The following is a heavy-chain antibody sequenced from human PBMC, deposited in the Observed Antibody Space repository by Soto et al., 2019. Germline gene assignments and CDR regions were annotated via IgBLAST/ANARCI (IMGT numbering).Heavy chain of an antibody. Sequence: QLQLQESGPGLVKPSETLSLTCTVSGGSISSSSYYWGWIRQPPGKGLEWIGSIYYSGSTYYNPSLKSRVTISVDTSKNQFSLKLSSVTAADTAVYYCARHGGSPYGDWAHYCYYYYMDVWGKGTTVTVSS. CDR3: ARHGGSPYGDWAHYCYYYYMDV. J-gene: IGHJ6*03. D-gene: IGHD4-17*01. V-gene: IGHV4-39*01. CDR2: IYYSGST. CDR1: GGSISSSSYY.